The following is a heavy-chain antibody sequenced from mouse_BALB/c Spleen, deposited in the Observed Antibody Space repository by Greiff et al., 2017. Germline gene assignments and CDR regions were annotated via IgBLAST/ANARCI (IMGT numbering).Heavy chain of an antibody. V-gene: IGHV1-54*01. D-gene: IGHD2-3*01. CDR2: INPGSGGT. CDR1: GYAFTNYL. Sequence: QVQLKESGAELVRPGTSVKVSCKASGYAFTNYLIEWVKQRPGQGLEWIGVINPGSGGTNYNEKFKGKATLTADKSSSTAYMQLSSLTSDDSAVYFCARGWSSYAMDYWGQGTSVTVSS. CDR3: ARGWSSYAMDY. J-gene: IGHJ4*01.